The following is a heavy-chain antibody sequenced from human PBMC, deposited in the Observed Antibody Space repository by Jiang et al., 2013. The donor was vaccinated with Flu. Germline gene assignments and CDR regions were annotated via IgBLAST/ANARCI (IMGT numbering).Heavy chain of an antibody. CDR3: ARSSAGANVAFDV. J-gene: IGHJ3*01. D-gene: IGHD1-14*01. CDR1: GYTFTSYD. CDR2: MNPNSGDT. Sequence: CGAEVKKPGASVKVSCKASGYTFTSYDINWVRQATGQGLEWMGWMNPNSGDTGYVQKFQDRVTMTRNTATSTAYMELSSLRSEDTAVYYCARSSAGANVAFDVWGQGTMVTVSS. V-gene: IGHV1-8*01.